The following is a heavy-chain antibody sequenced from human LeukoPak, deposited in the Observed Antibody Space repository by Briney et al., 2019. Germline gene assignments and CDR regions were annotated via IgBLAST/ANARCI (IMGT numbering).Heavy chain of an antibody. D-gene: IGHD5-24*01. CDR3: AKTLEMATILGVFDL. CDR2: INPNSGGT. V-gene: IGHV1-2*02. J-gene: IGHJ3*01. CDR1: GYTFTGYY. Sequence: ASVKVSCKASGYTFTGYYMHWVRQAPGQGLEWMGWINPNSGGTNYAQKFEGRVTMTRDTSISTAYMEVSRLRSDDTAVYYCAKTLEMATILGVFDLWGQGTTVTVSS.